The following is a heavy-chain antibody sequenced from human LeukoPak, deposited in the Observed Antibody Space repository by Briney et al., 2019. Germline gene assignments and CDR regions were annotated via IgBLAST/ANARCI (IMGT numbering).Heavy chain of an antibody. CDR3: TRGSIAYYYMDV. CDR2: IYYSGST. Sequence: SETLSLTCTVSGGSISTYYWTWIRQPPGKGLEWIGNIYYSGSTNYNPSLKSRVTISVDTSKNQFSLKLSSVTAADTAVYYCTRGSIAYYYMDVWGKGTTVTISS. CDR1: GGSISTYY. J-gene: IGHJ6*03. V-gene: IGHV4-59*01. D-gene: IGHD3-22*01.